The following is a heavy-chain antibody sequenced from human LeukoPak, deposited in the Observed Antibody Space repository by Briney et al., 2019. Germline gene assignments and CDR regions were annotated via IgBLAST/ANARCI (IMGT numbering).Heavy chain of an antibody. D-gene: IGHD2-2*02. CDR3: ARVGYCSSTSCYTWFDP. V-gene: IGHV1-2*02. CDR2: INPNSGGT. CDR1: GYTFTGYY. Sequence: ASVKDSCKASGYTFTGYYMHWVRQAPGQGLEWMGWINPNSGGTNYVQKFQGGVTMTRDTSISTAYMELSRLRSDDTAVYYCARVGYCSSTSCYTWFDPWGQGTLVTVSS. J-gene: IGHJ5*02.